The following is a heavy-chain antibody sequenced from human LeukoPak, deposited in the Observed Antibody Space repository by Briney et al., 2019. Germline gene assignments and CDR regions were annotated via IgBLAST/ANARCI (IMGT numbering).Heavy chain of an antibody. Sequence: GGSLRLSCAASGFTFSSYSMNWVRQAPGKGLEWVSSISSSSSYIYYADSVKGRFTISRDNAKNTLYLQMNSLRAEDTAVYYCARQDIVVVPAAMPFDYWGQGTLVTVSS. CDR2: ISSSSSYI. CDR3: ARQDIVVVPAAMPFDY. V-gene: IGHV3-21*04. J-gene: IGHJ4*02. CDR1: GFTFSSYS. D-gene: IGHD2-2*01.